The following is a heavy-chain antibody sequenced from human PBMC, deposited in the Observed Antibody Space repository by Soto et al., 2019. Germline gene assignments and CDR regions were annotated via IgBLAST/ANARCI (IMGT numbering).Heavy chain of an antibody. CDR1: GGSFSGYY. Sequence: SETLSLTCAVYGGSFSGYYWSWIRQPPGKGLEWIGEINHSGSTNYNPSLKSRVTISVDTSKNQFSLKLSSVTAADTAVYYCARALAATKRYRYFDLWGRGTLVTVPS. J-gene: IGHJ2*01. D-gene: IGHD2-15*01. V-gene: IGHV4-34*01. CDR3: ARALAATKRYRYFDL. CDR2: INHSGST.